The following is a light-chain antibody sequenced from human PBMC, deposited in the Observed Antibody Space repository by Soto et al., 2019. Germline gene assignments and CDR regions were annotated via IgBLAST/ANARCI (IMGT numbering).Light chain of an antibody. V-gene: IGKV3-20*01. CDR2: GVS. CDR1: QSVSNSY. J-gene: IGKJ2*01. Sequence: EIVLTQSPGTLSLSPGEIATLSCRASQSVSNSYLAWYQQKPGQAPRVLISGVSSRATGIPDRFSGSGSGTDFTLTISRLEPEDFAVYYCQQYGSSPLYTFGQGTKLEIK. CDR3: QQYGSSPLYT.